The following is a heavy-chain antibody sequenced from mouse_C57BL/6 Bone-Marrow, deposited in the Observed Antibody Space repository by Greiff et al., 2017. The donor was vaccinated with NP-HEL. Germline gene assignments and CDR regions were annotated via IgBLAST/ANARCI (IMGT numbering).Heavy chain of an antibody. CDR3: ARRYSNYGGFAY. V-gene: IGHV5-9*01. CDR1: GFTFSSYT. Sequence: EVHLVESGGGLVKPGGSLKLSCAASGFTFSSYTMSWVRQTPEKRLEWVVTISGGGGNTYYPDSVKGRFTISRDNAKNTLYLQMSSLRSEDTALYYCARRYSNYGGFAYWGQGTLVTVSA. D-gene: IGHD2-5*01. CDR2: ISGGGGNT. J-gene: IGHJ3*01.